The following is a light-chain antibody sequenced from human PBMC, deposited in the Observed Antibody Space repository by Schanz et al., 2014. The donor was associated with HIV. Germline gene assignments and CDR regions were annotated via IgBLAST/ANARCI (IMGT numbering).Light chain of an antibody. V-gene: IGKV1-9*01. CDR2: ATS. Sequence: DIQMTQSPSTLSASVGDRVTITCRASLDISSYLAWYQQKPGKAPNLLIFATSTLQSGVPSRFSGSGSGTDFTLTISGLQSEDFAIYYCQQRTFGQGTKVEMK. CDR1: LDISSY. J-gene: IGKJ1*01. CDR3: QQRT.